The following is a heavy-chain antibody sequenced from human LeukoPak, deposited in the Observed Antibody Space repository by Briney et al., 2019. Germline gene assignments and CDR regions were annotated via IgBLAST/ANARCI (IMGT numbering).Heavy chain of an antibody. J-gene: IGHJ3*02. D-gene: IGHD5-12*01. CDR1: GYTLTELS. V-gene: IGHV1-24*01. CDR2: FVPEDGET. Sequence: ASVKVSCKVSGYTLTELSMHWVRQAPGKGLEWMGGFVPEDGETIYAQKFQGRVTMTEDTSTDTAYMELSSLRSEDTAVYYCAIIRGYSGYDGAFDIWGQGTMVTVSS. CDR3: AIIRGYSGYDGAFDI.